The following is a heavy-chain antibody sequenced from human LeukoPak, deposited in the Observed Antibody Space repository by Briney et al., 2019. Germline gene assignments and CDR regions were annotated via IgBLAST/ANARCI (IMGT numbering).Heavy chain of an antibody. CDR1: GFTFSSYW. V-gene: IGHV3-7*01. J-gene: IGHJ4*02. Sequence: GGSLRLSCAASGFTFSSYWMSWVRQAPGKGLEWVANINQDGGNTQYVDSVRGRFTISRENAKNLLYLQMNSLRDEDTAVYYCANSHLSSDWYGYYFDYWGQGTLVTVSS. CDR2: INQDGGNT. D-gene: IGHD6-19*01. CDR3: ANSHLSSDWYGYYFDY.